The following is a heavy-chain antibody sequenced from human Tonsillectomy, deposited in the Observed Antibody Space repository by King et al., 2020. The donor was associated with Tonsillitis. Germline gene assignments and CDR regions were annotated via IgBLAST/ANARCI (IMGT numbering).Heavy chain of an antibody. J-gene: IGHJ5*02. Sequence: VQLVESGAEVKKPGSSVKVSCKASGGTFSYHIFSWVRQAPGQGLEWIGRIIPFLGVANYAQKFQGRVTITADNSTNTAFMELSSLRAEDTAVYYCARVVDWFDPWGQGTLVTVSS. CDR3: ARVVDWFDP. D-gene: IGHD2-15*01. CDR2: IIPFLGVA. CDR1: GGTFSYHI. V-gene: IGHV1-69*09.